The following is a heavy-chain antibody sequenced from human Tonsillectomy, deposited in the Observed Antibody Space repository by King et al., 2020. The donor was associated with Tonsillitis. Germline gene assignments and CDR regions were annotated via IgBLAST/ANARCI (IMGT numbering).Heavy chain of an antibody. CDR2: IAYDASYE. D-gene: IGHD3-16*02. J-gene: IGHJ2*01. CDR1: GFTFSNYG. CDR3: AKDGIALSDWHFDL. Sequence: VQLVESGGGVVQPGRSLRLSCAASGFTFSNYGMHWVRQAPGKGLEWVALIAYDASYENYADSVKGRFAISRDDSKNTLYLEMNRLRVEDTSVYYCAKDGIALSDWHFDLWGRGTLVTGSS. V-gene: IGHV3-30*18.